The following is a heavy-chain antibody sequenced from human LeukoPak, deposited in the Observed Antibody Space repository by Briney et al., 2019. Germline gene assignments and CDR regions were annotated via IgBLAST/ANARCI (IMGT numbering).Heavy chain of an antibody. CDR3: ARGGGHTDAFDI. V-gene: IGHV4-34*01. CDR1: GGSFSGYY. J-gene: IGHJ3*02. Sequence: PSETLSLTCAVYGGSFSGYYWSWIRQPPGKGLEWIGEINHSGSTNYNPSLKSRVIISVDTSKNQFSLKLSSVTAADTAVYYCARGGGHTDAFDIWGQGTMVTVSS. CDR2: INHSGST.